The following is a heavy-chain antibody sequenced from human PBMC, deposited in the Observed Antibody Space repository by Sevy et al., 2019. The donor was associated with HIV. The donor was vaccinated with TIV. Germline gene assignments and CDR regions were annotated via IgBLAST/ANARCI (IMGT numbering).Heavy chain of an antibody. CDR3: ARDQSLGHDYGDYMLTY. Sequence: ASVKVSCKASGYIFTDYGINWVRQAPGQELAWMGWISTNKGHTKYVEKFQGRITMTTDTTTNTAYLELRSLTSDDAALYYCARDQSLGHDYGDYMLTYWGQGSLVTVSS. D-gene: IGHD4-17*01. V-gene: IGHV1-18*01. J-gene: IGHJ4*02. CDR2: ISTNKGHT. CDR1: GYIFTDYG.